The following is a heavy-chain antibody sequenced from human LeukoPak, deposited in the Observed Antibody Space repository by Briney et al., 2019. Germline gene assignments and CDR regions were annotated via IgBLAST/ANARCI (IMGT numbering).Heavy chain of an antibody. CDR1: GFTFDDYG. Sequence: GGSLRLSCAASGFTFDDYGMSWVRQAPGKGLEWVSGINWNGGSTGYADSVKGRFTISRDNAKNSLYLQMNSLRAKDTAVYYCAKSGLNRFDYWGQGTLVTVSS. CDR2: INWNGGST. D-gene: IGHD2-15*01. CDR3: AKSGLNRFDY. V-gene: IGHV3-20*04. J-gene: IGHJ4*02.